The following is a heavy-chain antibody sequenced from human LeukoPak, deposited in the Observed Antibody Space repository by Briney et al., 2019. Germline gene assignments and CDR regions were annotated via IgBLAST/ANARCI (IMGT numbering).Heavy chain of an antibody. J-gene: IGHJ4*02. V-gene: IGHV3-7*01. D-gene: IGHD1-1*01. CDR3: ARHIDWKFDY. Sequence: GGSLRLSCAPSGFTFSSYWMTWVRQAPGKGLEWVANIKLDGGEEYYVDSVKGRFTVSKDNAQNSLYLQMNSLRAEDTAVYYCARHIDWKFDYWGQGTLVTVSS. CDR2: IKLDGGEE. CDR1: GFTFSSYW.